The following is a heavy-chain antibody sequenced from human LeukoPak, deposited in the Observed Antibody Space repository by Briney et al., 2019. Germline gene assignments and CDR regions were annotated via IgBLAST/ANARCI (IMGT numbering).Heavy chain of an antibody. D-gene: IGHD3-9*01. V-gene: IGHV4-39*01. CDR2: MYYSGST. CDR1: GGSISSTNW. Sequence: SETLSLTCAVSGGSISSTNWWSWVRQPPGRGLEWLGSMYYSGSTYYNPSLKSRGTVSVDTSKKQFSLKLTSVTAADTAVYYCARRNDILTGYYSNFDYWGQGTLVTVSS. CDR3: ARRNDILTGYYSNFDY. J-gene: IGHJ4*02.